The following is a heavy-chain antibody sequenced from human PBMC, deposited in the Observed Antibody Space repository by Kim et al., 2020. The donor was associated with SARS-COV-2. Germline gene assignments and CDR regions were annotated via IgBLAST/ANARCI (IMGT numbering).Heavy chain of an antibody. V-gene: IGHV3-23*01. Sequence: ADSVKGRLNISRDDSKNTVHLQMDSLRAEDTAVYYCAKASRRGPYLTFCDYWGPGTLVTVSS. CDR3: AKASRRGPYLTFCDY. J-gene: IGHJ4*02. D-gene: IGHD1-26*01.